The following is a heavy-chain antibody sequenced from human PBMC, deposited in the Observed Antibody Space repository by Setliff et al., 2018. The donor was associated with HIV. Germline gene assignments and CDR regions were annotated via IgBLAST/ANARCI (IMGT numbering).Heavy chain of an antibody. CDR2: IYYSGET. CDR1: GGSINNYF. D-gene: IGHD2-15*01. V-gene: IGHV4-59*01. Sequence: PSETLSLTCTVSGGSINNYFWSWIRQSPGRGLEWIGYIYYSGETNYNPSLKSRVTFSVDTSKNQFSLKLSSVTAADSAVYYCAREQYHFVVDYYYYYGMDVWGQGNTVTVSS. CDR3: AREQYHFVVDYYYYYGMDV. J-gene: IGHJ6*02.